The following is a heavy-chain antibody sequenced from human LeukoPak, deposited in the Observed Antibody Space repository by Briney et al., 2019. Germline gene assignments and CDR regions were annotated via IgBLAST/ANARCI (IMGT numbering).Heavy chain of an antibody. CDR2: IYSGGST. Sequence: GGSLRLSCAASGFTVSSNYMSWVRQAPGKGLEWVSVIYSGGSTYYADSVKGRFTISRDNSKNRLYLQMNSLRAEDTAVYYCARVWRGGYNYFDYWGQGTLVTVSS. V-gene: IGHV3-53*01. D-gene: IGHD5-24*01. CDR1: GFTVSSNY. J-gene: IGHJ4*02. CDR3: ARVWRGGYNYFDY.